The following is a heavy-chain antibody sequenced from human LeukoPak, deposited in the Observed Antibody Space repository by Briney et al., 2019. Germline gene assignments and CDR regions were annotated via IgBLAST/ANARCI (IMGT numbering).Heavy chain of an antibody. V-gene: IGHV1-46*01. CDR3: ASAYQHGMDV. CDR2: VNPSSISA. Sequence: ASVKVSCKASGYTVTNYYMHWVRQAPGQGLEWMGIVNPSSISASYAQKFQGRVTMTRDTSTSTVSMELSSLRSDDTAVYYCASAYQHGMDVWGQGTTVTVSS. CDR1: GYTVTNYY. D-gene: IGHD2-2*01. J-gene: IGHJ6*02.